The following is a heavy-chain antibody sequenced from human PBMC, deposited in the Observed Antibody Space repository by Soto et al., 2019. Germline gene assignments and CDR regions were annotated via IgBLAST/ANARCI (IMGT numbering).Heavy chain of an antibody. Sequence: GASLKISCKGSGFRFTCYWIGWVRQMPGKGLEWMGIIYPGDSDIRYRPSFQGQVNSSVDKSTSTAYLQWSSLKASDSAMYYCARQTGTRPRVNWFDSWGQGTLVTVSS. CDR2: IYPGDSDI. CDR1: GFRFTCYW. V-gene: IGHV5-51*01. D-gene: IGHD4-17*01. CDR3: ARQTGTRPRVNWFDS. J-gene: IGHJ5*01.